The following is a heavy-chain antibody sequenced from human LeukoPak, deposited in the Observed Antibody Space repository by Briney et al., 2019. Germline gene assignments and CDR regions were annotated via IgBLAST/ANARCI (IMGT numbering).Heavy chain of an antibody. CDR3: ARVSSIVVVVAASDY. CDR2: ISAYNGNT. CDR1: GYTFTSYG. J-gene: IGHJ4*02. D-gene: IGHD2-15*01. V-gene: IGHV1-18*01. Sequence: ASVKVSCKASGYTFTSYGISWVRQAPGQGLEWMGWISAYNGNTNYAQKLQGRVTMTTDTSTSTAYMKLRSLRSDDTAVYYCARVSSIVVVVAASDYWGQGTLVTVSS.